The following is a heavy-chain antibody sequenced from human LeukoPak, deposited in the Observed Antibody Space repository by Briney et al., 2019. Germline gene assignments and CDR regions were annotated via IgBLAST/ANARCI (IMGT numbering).Heavy chain of an antibody. J-gene: IGHJ6*02. D-gene: IGHD3-9*01. CDR1: GYTFISFG. CDR3: ARDGRYFDWLLSLFGMDV. V-gene: IGHV1-18*01. CDR2: ISAYNGNT. Sequence: VASVKVSCKASGYTFISFGINWVRQAPGQGLEWMGWISAYNGNTNYAQKLQGRVTMTTDTSTSTAYMELRSLRSDDTAVYYCARDGRYFDWLLSLFGMDVWGQGTTVTVSS.